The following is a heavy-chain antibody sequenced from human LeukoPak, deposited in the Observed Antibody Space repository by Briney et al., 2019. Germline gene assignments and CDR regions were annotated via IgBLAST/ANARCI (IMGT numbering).Heavy chain of an antibody. Sequence: GGSLRLSCAASGFTFSSYGMHWVRQAPGKGLEGVTFIRYDGSNKYYAVSVKGRFIISRDNSKNTLDLQMNSLRGEDTAVYYCARGPSGYCSGGACYYNSHYMDVWGKGTTVTISS. J-gene: IGHJ6*03. CDR3: ARGPSGYCSGGACYYNSHYMDV. CDR2: IRYDGSNK. D-gene: IGHD2-15*01. V-gene: IGHV3-30*02. CDR1: GFTFSSYG.